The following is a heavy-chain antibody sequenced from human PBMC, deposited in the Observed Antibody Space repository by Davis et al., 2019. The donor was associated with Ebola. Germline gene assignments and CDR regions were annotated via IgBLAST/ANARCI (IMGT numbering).Heavy chain of an antibody. CDR3: AKDSRGYNKPFDY. CDR1: GFTVSSNY. Sequence: GESLKISCAASGFTVSSNYMSWVRQAPGKGLEWVSVIYSGGSTYYPDSVKGRFTISRDNSKNMLFLQMNSLRAEDTAVYYCAKDSRGYNKPFDYWGQGTLVTVSS. J-gene: IGHJ4*02. D-gene: IGHD3-10*01. CDR2: IYSGGST. V-gene: IGHV3-53*01.